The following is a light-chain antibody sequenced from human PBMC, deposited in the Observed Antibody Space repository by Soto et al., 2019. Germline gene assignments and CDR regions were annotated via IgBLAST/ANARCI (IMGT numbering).Light chain of an antibody. CDR1: SIDVGGYNY. J-gene: IGLJ1*01. CDR3: TSYAGTNNPYV. V-gene: IGLV2-8*01. Sequence: QCVRTQPPSASGSPGQAVTISCTGTSIDVGGYNYVSWYQQHPGKAPRLMIYEVSKRPSGVPDRFSGSKSGNTASLTVSGLQAEDEADYYCTSYAGTNNPYVFGIGTKVTVL. CDR2: EVS.